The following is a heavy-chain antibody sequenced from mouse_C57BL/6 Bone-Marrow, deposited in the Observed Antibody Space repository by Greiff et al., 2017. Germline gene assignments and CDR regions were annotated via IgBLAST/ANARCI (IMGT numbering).Heavy chain of an antibody. CDR2: IDPSDSYT. CDR3: ARGDGYYEMDY. V-gene: IGHV1-69*01. D-gene: IGHD2-3*01. CDR1: GYTFTSYW. Sequence: QVQLKQPGAELVMPGASVKLSCKASGYTFTSYWMHWVKQRPGQGLEWIGEIDPSDSYTNYNQKFKGKSTLTVDKSSSTAYMQLSSLTSEDSAVYYCARGDGYYEMDYWGQGTSVTVSS. J-gene: IGHJ4*01.